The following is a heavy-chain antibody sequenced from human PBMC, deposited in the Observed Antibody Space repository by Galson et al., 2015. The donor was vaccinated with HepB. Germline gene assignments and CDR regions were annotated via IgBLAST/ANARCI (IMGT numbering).Heavy chain of an antibody. CDR2: IYPADSDA. D-gene: IGHD6-13*01. CDR3: ARVPVIAAAGNWYFDL. CDR1: GYTFTRYW. J-gene: IGHJ2*01. V-gene: IGHV5-51*01. Sequence: QSGAEVKKAGESLKISCKGSGYTFTRYWIGWVRQMPGKGLEWMGIIYPADSDARYSPSFQGQVTISADRSITTAYLQWGSLKASDSAMYYCARVPVIAAAGNWYFDLWGRGTLVTVSS.